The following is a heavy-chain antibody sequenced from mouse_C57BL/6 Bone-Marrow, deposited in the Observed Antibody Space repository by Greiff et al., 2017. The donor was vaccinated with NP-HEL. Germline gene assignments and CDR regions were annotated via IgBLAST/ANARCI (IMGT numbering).Heavy chain of an antibody. Sequence: EVQLVESGAELVKPGASVKLSCTASGFTFNDSYMNWVKQRPGQGLEWIGRIDPGDGETKYNPKFKGKATITADTSSNTAYLQLSSLTSEDTAVYYCASLLRSQYDYAMYYWGQGTSVTVSS. CDR2: IDPGDGET. J-gene: IGHJ4*01. V-gene: IGHV14-2*01. D-gene: IGHD1-1*01. CDR1: GFTFNDSY. CDR3: ASLLRSQYDYAMYY.